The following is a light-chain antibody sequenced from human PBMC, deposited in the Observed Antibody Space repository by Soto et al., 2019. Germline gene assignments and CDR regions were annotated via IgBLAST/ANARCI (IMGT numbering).Light chain of an antibody. CDR3: QQLNNYPLT. Sequence: DIQLTQSPSFLSASVGDRVTITCRASQGISSNLAWYQQEPGKAPKLLIYAVSTLQSEVPSRFRGSGSGTEFPVPISSLQREDVATYYCQQLNNYPLTFGGGSKGDIK. J-gene: IGKJ4*02. V-gene: IGKV1-9*01. CDR2: AVS. CDR1: QGISSN.